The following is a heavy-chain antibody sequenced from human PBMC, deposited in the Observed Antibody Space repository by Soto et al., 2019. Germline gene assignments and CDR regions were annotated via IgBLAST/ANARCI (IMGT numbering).Heavy chain of an antibody. CDR3: ETHVSCSGGSCEYDAFAI. Sequence: EVQVLESGGGLVQPGGSLRLSCEGSGFTVSSHAMTWIRQAPGKGPEWVSTITADGGTYYADSVKGRFAMSRDTSESTVYLQRTRLGAEGTAAYYCETHVSCSGGSCEYDAFAIRGQGTMVTVSS. V-gene: IGHV3-23*01. CDR2: ITADGGT. D-gene: IGHD2-15*01. CDR1: GFTVSSHA. J-gene: IGHJ3*02.